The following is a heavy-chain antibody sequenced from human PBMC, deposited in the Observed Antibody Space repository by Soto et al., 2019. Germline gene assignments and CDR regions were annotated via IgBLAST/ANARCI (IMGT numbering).Heavy chain of an antibody. V-gene: IGHV3-30-3*01. CDR2: ISYDGSNK. J-gene: IGHJ4*02. Sequence: QVPLVESGGGVVQPGRSLRLSCAASGFTFSSYAMHWVRQAPGKGLEWVAVISYDGSNKYYADSVKGRFTISRDNSKNTLYLQMNSLRDEDTAVYYCARSYYGSGSYYPPGYWGQGTLVTVSS. D-gene: IGHD3-10*01. CDR1: GFTFSSYA. CDR3: ARSYYGSGSYYPPGY.